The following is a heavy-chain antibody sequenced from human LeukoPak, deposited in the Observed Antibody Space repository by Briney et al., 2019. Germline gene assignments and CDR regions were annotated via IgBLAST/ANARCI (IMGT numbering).Heavy chain of an antibody. CDR3: VKFGVDYDMGV. CDR2: IHYSGRA. J-gene: IGHJ6*02. V-gene: IGHV4-59*01. D-gene: IGHD3-16*01. CDR1: GDSISGSY. Sequence: SETLSLTCTVSGDSISGSYWTWVRQPPGQGLEWIGQIHYSGRADYNPSLKRRITISVDTSKNQMSLTLTSVTAADTAIYYCVKFGVDYDMGVWGQGTSVTVSS.